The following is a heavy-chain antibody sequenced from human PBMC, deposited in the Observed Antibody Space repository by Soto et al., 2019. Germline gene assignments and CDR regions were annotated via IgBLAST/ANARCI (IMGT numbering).Heavy chain of an antibody. Sequence: SETLSLTCAVYGGSFSGYYWSWIRQPPGKGLEWIGEINHSGSTNYNPSLKSRVTISVDTSKNQFSLKLSSVTAADTAVYYCARDDYSSGGVDGMDVWGQGTTVTVSS. V-gene: IGHV4-34*01. J-gene: IGHJ6*02. CDR2: INHSGST. CDR3: ARDDYSSGGVDGMDV. D-gene: IGHD3-10*01. CDR1: GGSFSGYY.